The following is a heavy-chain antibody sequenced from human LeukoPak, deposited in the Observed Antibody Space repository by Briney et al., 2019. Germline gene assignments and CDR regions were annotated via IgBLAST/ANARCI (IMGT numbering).Heavy chain of an antibody. CDR2: IGSKIDNYAT. Sequence: GGSLRLSCAASGFSLSGSSMNWVRQASGKGLERVGRIGSKIDNYATAYVESVKGRFIISREDSKNTAYLQMNSLRAEDTAVYYCAKGSRAYSSGWLDYWGQGTLVTVSS. V-gene: IGHV3-73*01. CDR1: GFSLSGSS. D-gene: IGHD6-19*01. J-gene: IGHJ4*02. CDR3: AKGSRAYSSGWLDY.